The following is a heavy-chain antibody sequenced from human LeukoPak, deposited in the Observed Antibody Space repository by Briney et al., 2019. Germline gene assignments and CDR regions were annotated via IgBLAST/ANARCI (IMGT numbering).Heavy chain of an antibody. V-gene: IGHV3-9*01. CDR1: GFTFDDYA. J-gene: IGHJ4*02. CDR2: ISWNSGSI. CDR3: AKGAQWELHSYFDY. D-gene: IGHD1-26*01. Sequence: PGGSLRLSCAASGFTFDDYAMHWVRQAPGKGLEWVSGISWNSGSIGYADSVKGRFTISRDNAKNSLYLQMNSLRAEGTALYYCAKGAQWELHSYFDYWGQGTLVTVSS.